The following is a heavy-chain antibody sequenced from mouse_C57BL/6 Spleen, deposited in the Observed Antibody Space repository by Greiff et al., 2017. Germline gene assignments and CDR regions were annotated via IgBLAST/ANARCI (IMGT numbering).Heavy chain of an antibody. CDR2: ISDGGSYT. CDR3: ARDGDYGRRDDFDY. CDR1: GFTFSSYA. D-gene: IGHD1-1*01. J-gene: IGHJ2*02. V-gene: IGHV5-4*01. Sequence: EVKLVESGGGLVKPGGSLKLSCAASGFTFSSYAMSWVRQTPEKRLEWVATISDGGSYTYYPDNVKGRFTISRDNAKNNLYLQMSQLKSEHTAIYYCARDGDYGRRDDFDYGGQGTSLTVSS.